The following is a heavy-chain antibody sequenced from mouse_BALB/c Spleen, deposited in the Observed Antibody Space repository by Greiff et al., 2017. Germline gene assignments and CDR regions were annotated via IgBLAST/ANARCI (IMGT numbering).Heavy chain of an antibody. J-gene: IGHJ3*01. CDR1: GFTFSDFY. Sequence: EVKLVESGGGLVQPGGSLRLSCATSGFTFSDFYMEWVRQPPGKRLEWIAASRNKANDYTTEYSASVKGRFIVSRDTSQSILYLQMNALRAEDTAIYYCARDADYYGSSHPFAYWGQGTLVTVSA. V-gene: IGHV7-1*02. CDR3: ARDADYYGSSHPFAY. CDR2: SRNKANDYTT. D-gene: IGHD1-1*01.